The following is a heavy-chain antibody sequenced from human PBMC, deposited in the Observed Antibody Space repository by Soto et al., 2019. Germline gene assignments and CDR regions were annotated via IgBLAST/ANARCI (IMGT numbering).Heavy chain of an antibody. CDR3: ARVGCSGGSCYYYYMDV. V-gene: IGHV1-8*01. D-gene: IGHD2-15*01. CDR2: MNPNSGNT. Sequence: XVKVSFKASVYTFTSYDINCVRQATGQGLEWMGWMNPNSGNTGYAQKFQGRVTMTRNTSISTAYMELSSLRSEDTAVYYCARVGCSGGSCYYYYMDVWGKGTTVTVSS. CDR1: VYTFTSYD. J-gene: IGHJ6*03.